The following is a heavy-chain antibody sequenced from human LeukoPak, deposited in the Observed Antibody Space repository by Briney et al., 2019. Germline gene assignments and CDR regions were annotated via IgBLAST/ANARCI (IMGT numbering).Heavy chain of an antibody. D-gene: IGHD3-22*01. CDR1: GGSISSSNW. V-gene: IGHV4-4*02. Sequence: SETLSLTCAVSGGSISSSNWWSWVRQPPGKGLEWIGEIYHSGSTNYNPSLKSRVTISVDKSKNQFSLKLSSVTAADTAVYYCARTWGYYDSSGFYNIWGQGTLVTVSS. CDR2: IYHSGST. CDR3: ARTWGYYDSSGFYNI. J-gene: IGHJ4*02.